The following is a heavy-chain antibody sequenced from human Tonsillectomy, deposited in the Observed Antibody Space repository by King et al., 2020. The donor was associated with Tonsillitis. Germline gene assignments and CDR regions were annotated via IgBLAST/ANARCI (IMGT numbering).Heavy chain of an antibody. V-gene: IGHV3-30*18. CDR1: GFTFSRYG. D-gene: IGHD1-14*01. Sequence: VQLVQSGGGVVQPGRSLRISCAASGFTFSRYGMHWVRQASGKGREWVSVISYDGSNKYYAYSVKGRFTISIDNSKNTLYLQMNSLRAEDTAVYYCAKDPSGISAFDIWGQGTMVTVSS. CDR2: ISYDGSNK. CDR3: AKDPSGISAFDI. J-gene: IGHJ3*02.